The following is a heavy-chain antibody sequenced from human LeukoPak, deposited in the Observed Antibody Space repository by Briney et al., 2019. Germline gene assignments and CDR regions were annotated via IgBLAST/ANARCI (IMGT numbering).Heavy chain of an antibody. CDR2: IHYDGSDK. CDR1: GFTFSGYG. D-gene: IGHD4-23*01. CDR3: AKDLGNSFDY. Sequence: GGSLRLSCAASGFTFSGYGMHWVRQAPGKGLEWVAFIHYDGSDKYYADSVKGRFTISRDNSKYTLYLQMNSLRAEDTAVYYCAKDLGNSFDYWGQGTLVTVSS. V-gene: IGHV3-30*02. J-gene: IGHJ4*02.